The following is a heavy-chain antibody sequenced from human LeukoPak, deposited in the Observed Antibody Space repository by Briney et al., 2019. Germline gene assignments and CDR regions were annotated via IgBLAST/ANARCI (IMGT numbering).Heavy chain of an antibody. CDR3: ARASSDDTAMATPFAY. D-gene: IGHD5-18*01. CDR1: GGTFSKYG. CDR2: ITPIFGTA. Sequence: ASVKVSCKASGGTFSKYGINWVRQAPGQGLEWVGGITPIFGTAKYLQKFQVRVTITADESTSTAYMELSRLRFEDTAIYYCARASSDDTAMATPFAYWGQGTLVTVSS. V-gene: IGHV1-69*13. J-gene: IGHJ4*02.